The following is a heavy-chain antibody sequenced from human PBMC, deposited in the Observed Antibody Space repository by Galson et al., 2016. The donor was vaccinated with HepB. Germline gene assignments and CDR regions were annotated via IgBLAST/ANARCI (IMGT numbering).Heavy chain of an antibody. CDR2: INTGGSII. D-gene: IGHD3-22*01. Sequence: SLRLSCADSGFTFSRYWMHWVRQAPGEGLVWVSRINTGGSIINYADSVKGRFTISRDNARNTLYLQMNSLRAEDTAVYYCARKLYYYDSCDFGWFDRWGQGTQVTVSS. V-gene: IGHV3-74*01. CDR1: GFTFSRYW. J-gene: IGHJ5*02. CDR3: ARKLYYYDSCDFGWFDR.